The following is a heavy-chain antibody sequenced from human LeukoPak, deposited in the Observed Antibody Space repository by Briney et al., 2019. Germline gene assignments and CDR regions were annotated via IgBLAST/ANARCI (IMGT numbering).Heavy chain of an antibody. V-gene: IGHV1-8*03. J-gene: IGHJ5*02. Sequence: ASVKVSCKASGYTFTSYDINWVRQATGQGLEWMGWMNPNSGNTGYAQKFQGRVTITRNTSISTAYMELSSLRSEDTAVYYCARVWRGSYNNWFDPWGQGTLVTASS. CDR3: ARVWRGSYNNWFDP. D-gene: IGHD1-26*01. CDR2: MNPNSGNT. CDR1: GYTFTSYD.